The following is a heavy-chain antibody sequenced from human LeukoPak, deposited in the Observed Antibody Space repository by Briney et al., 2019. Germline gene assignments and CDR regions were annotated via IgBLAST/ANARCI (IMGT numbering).Heavy chain of an antibody. Sequence: SETLSLTCTVPGDSISSSSYYWGWIRQPPGKELEWIGSIFYDGSTYYNPSLKSRLTIFADTSKNQFSLKMTSVTAADTAVYYCVRDYSNFVQGDWGQGTLVTVSS. D-gene: IGHD4-11*01. CDR2: IFYDGST. CDR1: GDSISSSSYY. CDR3: VRDYSNFVQGD. V-gene: IGHV4-39*02. J-gene: IGHJ4*02.